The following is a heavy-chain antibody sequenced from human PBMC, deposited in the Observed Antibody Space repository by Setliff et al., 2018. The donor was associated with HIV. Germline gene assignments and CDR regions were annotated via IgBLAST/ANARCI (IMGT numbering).Heavy chain of an antibody. Sequence: ASVKVSCKASGYTFINYAMSWVRQAPGQGLEWMGWINTNSGSPTYAQAFTGRFLFSVDTVVATAYLQINNLKTEDTAVYYCARALYGDYGGDLNWLDPWGQGTRVTVSS. D-gene: IGHD4-17*01. CDR1: GYTFINYA. CDR2: INTNSGSP. CDR3: ARALYGDYGGDLNWLDP. V-gene: IGHV7-4-1*02. J-gene: IGHJ5*02.